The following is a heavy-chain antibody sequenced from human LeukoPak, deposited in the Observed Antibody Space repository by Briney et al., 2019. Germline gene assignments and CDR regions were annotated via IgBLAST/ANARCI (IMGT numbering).Heavy chain of an antibody. J-gene: IGHJ3*02. D-gene: IGHD4-17*01. Sequence: SETLSLTCTVSGGSISSSSYYWGWIRQPPGKGLEWIGSIYYSGSTYYNPSLKSRVTISVDTSKNQFSLKLSSVTAADTAVYCARHLAADYGDPGAFDIWGQGTMVTVSS. V-gene: IGHV4-39*01. CDR3: ARHLAADYGDPGAFDI. CDR1: GGSISSSSYY. CDR2: IYYSGST.